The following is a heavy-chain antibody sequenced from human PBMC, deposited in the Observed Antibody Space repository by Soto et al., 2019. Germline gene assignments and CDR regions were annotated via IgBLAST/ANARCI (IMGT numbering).Heavy chain of an antibody. CDR2: ISGNGRII. D-gene: IGHD4-17*01. Sequence: QVQLVESGGGLVKPGGSLRLSCATSGFIFSDYYMHWIRQAPGKGLEWISYISGNGRIIQYADSAKGRFTISRDNPQNSLDPQMNSLRAQDTALYFCARDFDADSRTDFDYWGQGTLVTVSS. V-gene: IGHV3-11*01. CDR3: ARDFDADSRTDFDY. J-gene: IGHJ4*02. CDR1: GFIFSDYY.